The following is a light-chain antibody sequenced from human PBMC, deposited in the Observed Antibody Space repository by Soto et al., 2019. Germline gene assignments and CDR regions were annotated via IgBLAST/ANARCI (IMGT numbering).Light chain of an antibody. Sequence: DIQMTQSPSSLSASVGDRVTITCRASQSISSYLNWYQQKPGKAPKLLIYAASSLQSGVSSRFSGSGSGTNFTLTIRSLQPEEFATYYCQQSYSTPPWTFGQGTNVDIK. CDR2: AAS. J-gene: IGKJ1*01. CDR1: QSISSY. V-gene: IGKV1-39*01. CDR3: QQSYSTPPWT.